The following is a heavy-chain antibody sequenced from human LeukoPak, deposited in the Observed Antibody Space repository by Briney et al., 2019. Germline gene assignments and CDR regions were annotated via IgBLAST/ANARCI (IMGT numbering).Heavy chain of an antibody. J-gene: IGHJ5*02. CDR3: ARGPGSTTSAMVLGSYNWFDP. CDR1: GFTFSSYG. Sequence: PGGSLRLSCAASGFTFSSYGMHRVRQAPGKGLEWVAVISYDGSNKYYADSVKGRFTISRDNSKNTLYLQMGSLRAEDMAVYYCARGPGSTTSAMVLGSYNWFDPWGQGTLVTVSS. D-gene: IGHD2-2*01. V-gene: IGHV3-30*03. CDR2: ISYDGSNK.